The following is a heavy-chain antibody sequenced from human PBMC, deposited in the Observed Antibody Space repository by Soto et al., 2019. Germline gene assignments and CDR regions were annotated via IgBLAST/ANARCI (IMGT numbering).Heavy chain of an antibody. CDR3: AKDAAYYFDY. CDR2: ISWGSGSI. CDR1: GFTFDDYA. Sequence: EVQLVESGGGLVQPGRSLRLSCAASGFTFDDYAMHWVRQAPGKGLEWVSGISWGSGSIDYADSVKGRFTISRDNAKNSLYLQMNSLRAEDTALYYCAKDAAYYFDYWGQGTQVTVSS. J-gene: IGHJ4*02. V-gene: IGHV3-9*01. D-gene: IGHD6-25*01.